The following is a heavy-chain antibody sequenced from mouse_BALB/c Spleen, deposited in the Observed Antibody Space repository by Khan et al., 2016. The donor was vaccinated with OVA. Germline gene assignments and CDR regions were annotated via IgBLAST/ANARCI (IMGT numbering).Heavy chain of an antibody. CDR3: ARSYDGAWFAY. J-gene: IGHJ3*01. CDR1: GYTFTDYV. V-gene: IGHV1-77*01. CDR2: IYPGSGST. D-gene: IGHD1-1*01. Sequence: QVQLQQSGPELVKPGASVKMSCKVSGYTFTDYVITWVKQRTGQGLEWIGEIYPGSGSTYCNEKFKGKATLTADKSSNTVNMQLSSLTSEDSAVYFCARSYDGAWFAYWGQGTLVTVSA.